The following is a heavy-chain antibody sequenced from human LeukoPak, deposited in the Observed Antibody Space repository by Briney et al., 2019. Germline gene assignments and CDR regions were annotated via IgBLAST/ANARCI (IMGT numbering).Heavy chain of an antibody. D-gene: IGHD3/OR15-3a*01. Sequence: PSETLSLICTVSGYSISDSYHWGWIRQAPGKGLEWIGSIYHSGSTYHNPSLKSRVTITVDTSKNQFSLKLNSVTAADTAVYYCAREPNYDFWTGYYTKVDYFEYWGQGILVSVSS. CDR2: IYHSGST. CDR3: AREPNYDFWTGYYTKVDYFEY. V-gene: IGHV4-38-2*02. CDR1: GYSISDSYH. J-gene: IGHJ4*02.